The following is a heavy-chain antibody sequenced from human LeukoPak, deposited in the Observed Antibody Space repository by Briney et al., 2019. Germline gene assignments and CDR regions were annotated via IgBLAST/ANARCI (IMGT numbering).Heavy chain of an antibody. CDR3: ARHGSITMVRGRLRYYYMDV. D-gene: IGHD3-10*01. Sequence: GRSLRLSCAASGFTFSSYEMNWVRQAPGKGLEWVSVMDSGSSTYYADSVKGRFTISRDNSKNTLYLQMNSLRAEDTAVYYCARHGSITMVRGRLRYYYMDVWGKGXTVT. J-gene: IGHJ6*03. V-gene: IGHV3-66*04. CDR1: GFTFSSYE. CDR2: MDSGSST.